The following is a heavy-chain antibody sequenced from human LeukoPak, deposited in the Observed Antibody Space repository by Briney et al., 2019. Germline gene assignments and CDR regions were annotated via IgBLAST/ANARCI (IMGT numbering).Heavy chain of an antibody. D-gene: IGHD1-1*01. CDR1: GGSFSGYY. V-gene: IGHV4-34*01. CDR2: INHSGST. J-gene: IGHJ4*02. Sequence: KTSETLSLTCAVYGGSFSGYYWSWIRQPPGKGLEWIGEINHSGSTNYNPSLKSRVTISVDTSKNQFSLKLSSVTAADTAVYYCASILLKNWNYVDYWGQGTLVTVSS. CDR3: ASILLKNWNYVDY.